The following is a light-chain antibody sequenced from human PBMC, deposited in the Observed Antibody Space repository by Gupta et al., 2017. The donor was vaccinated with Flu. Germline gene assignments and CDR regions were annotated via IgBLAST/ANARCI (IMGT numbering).Light chain of an antibody. CDR2: DAS. V-gene: IGKV1-33*01. CDR3: QQDDKLPLT. CDR1: QDISNY. J-gene: IGKJ1*01. Sequence: DIQMTQSPSSLSASVGDRVTITCQASQDISNYLNWYQQKPGKAPKLLIYDASNLETGVPSRFSGSGSGTDFTFTISSLQPEDIATYYCQQDDKLPLTFGQGTKVEIK.